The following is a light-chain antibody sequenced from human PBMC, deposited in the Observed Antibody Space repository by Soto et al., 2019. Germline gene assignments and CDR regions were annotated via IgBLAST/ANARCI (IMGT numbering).Light chain of an antibody. CDR1: QSVTSNS. CDR2: DAS. Sequence: EIVLTQSPGTLSLSPGERATLSCRASQSVTSNSLAWYQHKLGQAPRLLIYDASSRATGIPDRFSGSGSGTDSTLTISRLEPEDFAVYFCQQFGTSPGTFGPGTKVDIK. V-gene: IGKV3-20*01. CDR3: QQFGTSPGT. J-gene: IGKJ3*01.